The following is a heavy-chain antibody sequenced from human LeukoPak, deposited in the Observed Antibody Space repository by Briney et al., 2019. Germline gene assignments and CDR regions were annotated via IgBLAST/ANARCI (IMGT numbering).Heavy chain of an antibody. V-gene: IGHV4-59*08. Sequence: PSETLSLTCTVSGGSISSYYWSWIRQPPGKGLEWIGYIYYSGSTNYNPSLKSRVTISVDTSKNQFSLKLRSVTAADTAVYYCARHGIPGYSSGWPYYYYGMDVWGQGTTVTVSS. CDR2: IYYSGST. CDR1: GGSISSYY. CDR3: ARHGIPGYSSGWPYYYYGMDV. D-gene: IGHD6-19*01. J-gene: IGHJ6*02.